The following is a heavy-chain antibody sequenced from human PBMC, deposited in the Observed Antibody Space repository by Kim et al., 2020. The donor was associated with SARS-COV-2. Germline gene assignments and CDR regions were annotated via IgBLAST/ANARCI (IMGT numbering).Heavy chain of an antibody. CDR3: ARDGEGREDYGMDV. CDR2: IFHSGST. CDR1: GGSISRGGYY. J-gene: IGHJ6*02. Sequence: SETLSLTCSVSGGSISRGGYYWTWIRQFPGKGLEWIGHIFHSGSTYYNPSLRSRVTMSVDTSYNQFSLTLTSVTAADTAVYYCARDGEGREDYGMDVWGQGTTVPVPS. D-gene: IGHD1-26*01. V-gene: IGHV4-31*03.